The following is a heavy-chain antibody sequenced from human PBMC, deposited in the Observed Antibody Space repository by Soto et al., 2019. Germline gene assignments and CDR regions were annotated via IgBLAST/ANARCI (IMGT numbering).Heavy chain of an antibody. D-gene: IGHD1-26*01. CDR3: ARDRGRRGSYYTDYFDY. V-gene: IGHV3-30-3*01. J-gene: IGHJ4*02. CDR1: GFTFSSYA. CDR2: ISYDGSNK. Sequence: QVQLVESGGGGVQTGRSLRLSCAASGFTFSSYAMHWVRQAPGKGLEWVAVISYDGSNKYYADSVKGRFTISRDNSKNTLYLQMNSLRAEDTAVYYCARDRGRRGSYYTDYFDYWGQGTLVTVSS.